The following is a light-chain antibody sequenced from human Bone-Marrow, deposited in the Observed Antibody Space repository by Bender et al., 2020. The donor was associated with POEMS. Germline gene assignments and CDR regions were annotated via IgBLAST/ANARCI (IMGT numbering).Light chain of an antibody. CDR3: QSGDNSETWE. CDR2: KDS. Sequence: SSELTQPPSVSVSPGQTARITCSADALSKQYAYWYQQKPGQAPLLIIFKDSQRASGIPERFSGSSSGTTLTLTISGVQAEDEADYYCQSGDNSETWEFGGGTKLTVL. CDR1: ALSKQY. J-gene: IGLJ3*02. V-gene: IGLV3-25*03.